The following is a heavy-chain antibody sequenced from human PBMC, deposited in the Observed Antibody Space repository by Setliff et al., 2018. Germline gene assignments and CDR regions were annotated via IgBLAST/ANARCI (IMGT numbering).Heavy chain of an antibody. Sequence: LSLTCTVSGGSIRSYYWSWIRQPAGKGLEWIGRIYTSGSTNYNPSLKSRVTMSVDTSKNQFSLKLSSVTAADTAVYYCARGQRYCSGGSCYYYMDVWGKGTTVTVSS. D-gene: IGHD2-15*01. CDR1: GGSIRSYY. J-gene: IGHJ6*03. CDR2: IYTSGST. V-gene: IGHV4-4*07. CDR3: ARGQRYCSGGSCYYYMDV.